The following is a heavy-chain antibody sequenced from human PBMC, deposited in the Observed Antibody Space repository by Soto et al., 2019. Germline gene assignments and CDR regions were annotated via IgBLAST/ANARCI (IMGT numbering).Heavy chain of an antibody. CDR1: GFSLTTSGVG. CDR3: ALHPYDGLGSYSFDY. CDR2: IYWDDDK. D-gene: IGHD3-10*01. J-gene: IGHJ4*02. Sequence: QITLKESGPTLVRPTQTLTLTCTFSGFSLTTSGVGVGWIRQPPGKALEWLAVIYWDDDKRYSSSLKSRLTITKDTSKNQVVLTMTNMYPVDTATYYCALHPYDGLGSYSFDYWGQGTLVTVSS. V-gene: IGHV2-5*02.